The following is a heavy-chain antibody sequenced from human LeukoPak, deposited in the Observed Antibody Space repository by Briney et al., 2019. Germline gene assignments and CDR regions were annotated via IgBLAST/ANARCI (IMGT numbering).Heavy chain of an antibody. CDR3: ASFDY. CDR1: GFTVSTYS. CDR2: ISGSSSYI. V-gene: IGHV3-21*01. J-gene: IGHJ4*02. Sequence: GRSLRLSCAASGFTVSTYSMNWVRQAPGKGLEWVSSISGSSSYIYYADSVKGRFTISRDNAKNSLYLQMSSLRAEDTAVYYCASFDYWGQGTLVTVSS.